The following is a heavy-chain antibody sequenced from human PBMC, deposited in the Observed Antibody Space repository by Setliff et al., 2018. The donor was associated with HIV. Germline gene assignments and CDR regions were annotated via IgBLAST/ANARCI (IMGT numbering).Heavy chain of an antibody. V-gene: IGHV4-59*02. Sequence: SETLSLTCPQESLRDPPATSHYWSWIRQSPGRELEWIGYIYSTGSTNYNPSLQSRVSISMDASKNKFSLKVTSVTSADTAVYYCAKGAGFYGDYTFDYWGQGNLVTVSS. CDR1: DPPATSHY. CDR2: IYSTGST. J-gene: IGHJ4*02. CDR3: AKGAGFYGDYTFDY. D-gene: IGHD4-17*01.